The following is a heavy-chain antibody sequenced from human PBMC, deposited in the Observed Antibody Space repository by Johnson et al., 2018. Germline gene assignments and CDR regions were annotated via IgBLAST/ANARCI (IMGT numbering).Heavy chain of an antibody. D-gene: IGHD6-13*01. CDR1: GFTFTDYW. Sequence: VQLQESGGGLVEPGGSLRLSCAASGFTFTDYWMSWVRQAPGKGLVWVSRVNSDGSSATYADPVRGRFTISRDNAKNTLYLQMNSLRAEDTAVYYCAKDWEIAAVGTGGYFHHWGQGTLVTVSS. CDR2: VNSDGSSA. J-gene: IGHJ1*01. V-gene: IGHV3-74*01. CDR3: AKDWEIAAVGTGGYFHH.